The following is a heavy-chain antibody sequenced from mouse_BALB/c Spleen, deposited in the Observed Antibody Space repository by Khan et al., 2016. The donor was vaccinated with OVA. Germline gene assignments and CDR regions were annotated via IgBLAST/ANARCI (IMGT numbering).Heavy chain of an antibody. J-gene: IGHJ4*01. CDR1: GFSLTCYG. CDR3: ARRGTANYYAMDY. Sequence: QVQLMESGPGLVAPSQSLSITCTVSGFSLTCYGVNWVRQPPGKGLEWLGVIWGDGSTNYHSTLMSRLSISKDNSQSQVLLKLSSLQPADTATCYCARRGTANYYAMDYWGQGTSVTVSS. D-gene: IGHD1-2*01. V-gene: IGHV2-3*01. CDR2: IWGDGST.